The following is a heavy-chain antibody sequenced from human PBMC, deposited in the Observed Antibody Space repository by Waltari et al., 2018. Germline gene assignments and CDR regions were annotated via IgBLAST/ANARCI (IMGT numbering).Heavy chain of an antibody. D-gene: IGHD3-10*01. J-gene: IGHJ5*02. V-gene: IGHV4-38-2*01. CDR2: INHSGST. CDR1: GYSISSGYY. Sequence: QVQLQESGPGLVKPSETLSLTCAVSGYSISSGYYWGWIRQPPGKGLEWIGSINHSGSTYYNPSLKSRVTISVDTSKNQFSLKLSSVTAADTAVYYCATITRFRGWFDPWGQGTLVTVSS. CDR3: ATITRFRGWFDP.